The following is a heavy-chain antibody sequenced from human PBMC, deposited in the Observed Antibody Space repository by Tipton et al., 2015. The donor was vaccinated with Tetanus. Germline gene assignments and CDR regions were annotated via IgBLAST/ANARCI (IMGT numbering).Heavy chain of an antibody. CDR3: ATMTPVDWYFDL. Sequence: GLVKPSETLSLTCSVSGGSISSYFWSWIRQSPGQGLEWIGLIYYSGSTSYNPSPKSRVTISVDTSKNQLSLKLTSVTAADTAVYYCATMTPVDWYFDLWGRGTLVTVSS. J-gene: IGHJ2*01. CDR1: GGSISSYF. D-gene: IGHD4-23*01. V-gene: IGHV4-59*01. CDR2: IYYSGST.